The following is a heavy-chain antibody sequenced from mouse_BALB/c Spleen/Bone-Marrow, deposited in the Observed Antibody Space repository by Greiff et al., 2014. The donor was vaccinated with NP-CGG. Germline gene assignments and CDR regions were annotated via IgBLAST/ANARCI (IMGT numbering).Heavy chain of an antibody. D-gene: IGHD2-2*01. V-gene: IGHV1-7*01. J-gene: IGHJ3*01. CDR2: INPSTGYT. Sequence: VQLPQSGAELAKPGASVKMSCKASGYTFTSYWMHWVKQRPGQGLEWIGYINPSTGYTEYNQKFKDKATLTADKSSSTAYMQLSSLTSEDSAVYYCARSRDGYDSFAYWGQGTLVTVSA. CDR1: GYTFTSYW. CDR3: ARSRDGYDSFAY.